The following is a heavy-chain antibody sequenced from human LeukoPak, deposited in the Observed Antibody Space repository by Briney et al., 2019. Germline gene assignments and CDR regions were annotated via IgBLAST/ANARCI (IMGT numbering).Heavy chain of an antibody. J-gene: IGHJ4*02. V-gene: IGHV4-30-2*01. CDR3: ARDRHYYDSNGYYYYFDY. D-gene: IGHD3-22*01. CDR2: IYHSGST. Sequence: PSQTLSLTCTVSGGSISSGGYYWSWIRQPPGKGLEWIGYIYHSGSTYYNPSLKSRVTISVDTSKNQFSLKLSSVTAADTAVYYCARDRHYYDSNGYYYYFDYWGQGTLVTVSS. CDR1: GGSISSGGYY.